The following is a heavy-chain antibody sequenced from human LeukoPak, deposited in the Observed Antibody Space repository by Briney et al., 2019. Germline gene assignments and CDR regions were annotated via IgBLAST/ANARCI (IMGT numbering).Heavy chain of an antibody. CDR1: GGSISSYY. J-gene: IGHJ4*02. CDR3: AGVANYRSGERLDY. D-gene: IGHD4-11*01. CDR2: VYNSGST. V-gene: IGHV4-4*07. Sequence: SETLSLTCTVSGGSISSYYWSWIRQPAGKGLEWIGRVYNSGSTNYNPSLKSRVTMSVGTSKNQFSLKLRSVTAADTAIYYCAGVANYRSGERLDYWGQGTLVTVSS.